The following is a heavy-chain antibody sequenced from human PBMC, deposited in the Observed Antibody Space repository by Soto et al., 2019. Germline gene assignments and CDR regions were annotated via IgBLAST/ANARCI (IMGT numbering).Heavy chain of an antibody. CDR2: MNPNSGNT. J-gene: IGHJ6*03. CDR3: ARGLRKAAAGPSQYYYYYYMDV. Sequence: ASVKGYCKASGYTFTSYDINWLRQATGQGLEWMGWMNPNSGNTGYAQKFQGGVTMTRNTSISTAYMELSSLRSEDTAVYYCARGLRKAAAGPSQYYYYYYMDVWGKGTTVPVSS. V-gene: IGHV1-8*01. CDR1: GYTFTSYD. D-gene: IGHD6-13*01.